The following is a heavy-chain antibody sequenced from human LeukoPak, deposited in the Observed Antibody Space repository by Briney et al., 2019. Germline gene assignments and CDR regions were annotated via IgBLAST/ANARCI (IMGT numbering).Heavy chain of an antibody. D-gene: IGHD6-13*01. CDR2: IWYDGSNK. CDR3: ARSYSSSWYPANAFDI. CDR1: GFTFSIYS. Sequence: GGSLRLSCAASGFTFSIYSMNWVRQAPGKGLEWVAVIWYDGSNKYYADSVKGRFTISRDNSKNTLYLQMNSLRAEDTAVYYCARSYSSSWYPANAFDIWGQGTMVTVSS. V-gene: IGHV3-33*08. J-gene: IGHJ3*02.